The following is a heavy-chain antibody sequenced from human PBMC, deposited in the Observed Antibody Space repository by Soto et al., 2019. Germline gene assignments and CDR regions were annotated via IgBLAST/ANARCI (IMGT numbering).Heavy chain of an antibody. J-gene: IGHJ4*02. CDR2: LSGSGTST. CDR3: AKATTNGGWFNPFDS. Sequence: GGSLRLSCGASGFTFSSYAMNWVRQAPGKVLEWVSGLSGSGTSTYYADSVKGRFTISRDNSRDTLFLQMNSLTADDTAVYYCAKATTNGGWFNPFDSWGQGALATVSS. V-gene: IGHV3-23*01. D-gene: IGHD6-19*01. CDR1: GFTFSSYA.